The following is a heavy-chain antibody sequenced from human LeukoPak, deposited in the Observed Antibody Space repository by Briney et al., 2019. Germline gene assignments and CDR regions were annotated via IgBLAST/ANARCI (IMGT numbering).Heavy chain of an antibody. CDR1: GFTFSSYW. J-gene: IGHJ4*02. CDR2: INSDGSST. Sequence: GGSLRLSRAASGFTFSSYWMDWVRQAPGKGLVLVSRINSDGSSTTYADSVKGRFTISRDNAKNTLYLQMNSLRAEDTAVYYCVREKYYFGSSDYWGQGTLVTVSS. D-gene: IGHD3-10*01. CDR3: VREKYYFGSSDY. V-gene: IGHV3-74*01.